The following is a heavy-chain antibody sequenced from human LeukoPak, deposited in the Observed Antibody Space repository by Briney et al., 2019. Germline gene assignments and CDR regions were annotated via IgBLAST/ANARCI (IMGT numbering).Heavy chain of an antibody. CDR1: GYTFTDKW. J-gene: IGHJ4*02. D-gene: IGHD6-13*01. CDR3: ARAHSSLRLYHFDY. Sequence: ASVKVSCKASGYTFTDKWIHWVRQAPGQGLEWVGWINPNSGGTNYAETFEGRIAMTTDTSINTAYMEMSRLTSDDTAVYHCARAHSSLRLYHFDYWGQGTLVTVSS. CDR2: INPNSGGT. V-gene: IGHV1-2*02.